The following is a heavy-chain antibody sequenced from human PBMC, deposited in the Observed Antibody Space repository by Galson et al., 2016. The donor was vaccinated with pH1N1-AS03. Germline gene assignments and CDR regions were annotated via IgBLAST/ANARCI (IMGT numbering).Heavy chain of an antibody. CDR2: IKKDGSEK. J-gene: IGHJ4*02. D-gene: IGHD2-15*01. Sequence: SLRLSCAASGFSINSYWMTWVRQAPGKGPEWVANIKKDGSEKYYVDSVKGRFTISRDNAENSVYLQLNSLRAEDTAVYYCAKSPGYCSAGSCSDQGYFDYWGQGTLVTVSS. CDR3: AKSPGYCSAGSCSDQGYFDY. V-gene: IGHV3-7*01. CDR1: GFSINSYW.